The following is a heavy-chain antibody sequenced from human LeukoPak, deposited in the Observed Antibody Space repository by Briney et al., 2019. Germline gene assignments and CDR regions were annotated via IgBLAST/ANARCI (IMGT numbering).Heavy chain of an antibody. CDR1: GFTFDDYA. CDR3: ATSYCGGDCTIDY. J-gene: IGHJ4*02. CDR2: ISWNSGSI. V-gene: IGHV3-9*01. Sequence: GRSLRLSCAASGFTFDDYAMHWVRQAPGKGLEWVSGISWNSGSIGYADSVKGRFTISRDNAKNSLYLQMNSLRAEDTAVYYCATSYCGGDCTIDYWGQGTLVTVSS. D-gene: IGHD2-21*02.